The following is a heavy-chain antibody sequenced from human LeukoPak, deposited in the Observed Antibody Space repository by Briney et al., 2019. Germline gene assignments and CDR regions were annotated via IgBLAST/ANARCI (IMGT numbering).Heavy chain of an antibody. V-gene: IGHV1-69*05. D-gene: IGHD6-13*01. Sequence: ASVKVSCKASGGTFSSYATSWVRQAPGQGLEWMGGIIPIFGTANYAQKFQGRVTITTDESTSTAYMELSSLRSEDTAVYYCACLYSSSWYRYYYYYMDVWGKGTTVTVSS. J-gene: IGHJ6*03. CDR3: ACLYSSSWYRYYYYYMDV. CDR1: GGTFSSYA. CDR2: IIPIFGTA.